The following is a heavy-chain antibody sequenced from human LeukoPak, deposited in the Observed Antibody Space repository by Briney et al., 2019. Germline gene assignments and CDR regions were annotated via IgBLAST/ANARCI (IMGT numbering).Heavy chain of an antibody. J-gene: IGHJ4*02. D-gene: IGHD6-19*01. Sequence: GASVKVSCKASGYTFTSNGISWVRQAPGQGLEWMGWISAYNGNTNYAQKLQGRVTMTTDTSTSTAYMELRSLRSDDTAVYYCARDSFAAVAGMFVLMSPAGEIDYWGQGTLVTVSS. CDR1: GYTFTSNG. CDR3: ARDSFAAVAGMFVLMSPAGEIDY. V-gene: IGHV1-18*01. CDR2: ISAYNGNT.